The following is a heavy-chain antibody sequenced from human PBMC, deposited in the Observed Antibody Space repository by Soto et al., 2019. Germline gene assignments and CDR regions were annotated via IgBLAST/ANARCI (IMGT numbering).Heavy chain of an antibody. Sequence: PGGSLRLSCAASGFTLSSYWMHWVRQVPGKGLVWISRISRDERSTAYADSVKGRFTISRDNSKDTLYLLMSSLRAEDTAMYYCAKDFFGPGKSDRSGYFDYWGQGTLVTVSS. V-gene: IGHV3-74*01. D-gene: IGHD3-22*01. J-gene: IGHJ4*02. CDR1: GFTLSSYW. CDR3: AKDFFGPGKSDRSGYFDY. CDR2: ISRDERST.